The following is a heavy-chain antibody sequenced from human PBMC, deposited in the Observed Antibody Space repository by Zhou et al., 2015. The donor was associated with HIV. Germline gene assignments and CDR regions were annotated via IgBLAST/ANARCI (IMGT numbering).Heavy chain of an antibody. CDR1: GYTFTSYD. CDR2: MNPNSGNT. V-gene: IGHV1-8*01. Sequence: QVQLVQSGAEVKKPGASVKVSCKASGYTFTSYDINWVRQATGQGLEWMGWMNPNSGNTGYAQKFQGRVTITADESTSTAYMELSSLRSEDTAVYYCARDLGGWGGYFDYWGQGTLVTVSS. D-gene: IGHD3-16*01. CDR3: ARDLGGWGGYFDY. J-gene: IGHJ4*02.